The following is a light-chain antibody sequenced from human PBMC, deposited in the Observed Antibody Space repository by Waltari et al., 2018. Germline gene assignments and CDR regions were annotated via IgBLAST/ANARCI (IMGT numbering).Light chain of an antibody. Sequence: SYVLTQPPSVSVAPGKPARLTCEGNNIGSKSVHGYQQKPGQAPVLVVFNDSDRPSGIPERFSGSNSGNTATLTISSVEAGDEADFYCQVWDSSSDHRVFGGGTKLTVL. J-gene: IGLJ3*02. CDR1: NIGSKS. V-gene: IGLV3-21*03. CDR2: NDS. CDR3: QVWDSSSDHRV.